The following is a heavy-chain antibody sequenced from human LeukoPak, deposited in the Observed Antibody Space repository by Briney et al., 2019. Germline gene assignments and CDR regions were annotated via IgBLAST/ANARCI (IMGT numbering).Heavy chain of an antibody. V-gene: IGHV4-4*02. CDR3: IIRVRTFFDY. Sequence: SETLSLTCAVSGASISSSSWWSWVRQPPGRGLEWIGETYHSGSTNYNPSLKSRVTISVDKSKNQFSLKLSSVTAADTAVYYCIIRVRTFFDYWGQGTLVTVSS. D-gene: IGHD2/OR15-2a*01. J-gene: IGHJ4*02. CDR1: GASISSSSW. CDR2: TYHSGST.